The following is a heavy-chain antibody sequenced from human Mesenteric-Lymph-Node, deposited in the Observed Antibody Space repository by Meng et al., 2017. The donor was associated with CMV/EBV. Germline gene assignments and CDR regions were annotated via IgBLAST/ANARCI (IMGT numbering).Heavy chain of an antibody. CDR1: GYSISSGYY. CDR2: VYYRGNT. Sequence: SETLSLTCTVSGYSISSGYYWGWIRQSPGKGLEWIGSVYYRGNTYYNPSLKSRVTMSVDTSKNQFSLNLSSVTAADTAVYYCARRRSGRGDYGMPGDQFDKWSQGTLVTVSS. CDR3: ARRRSGRGDYGMPGDQFDK. V-gene: IGHV4-38-2*02. J-gene: IGHJ4*02. D-gene: IGHD3-10*01.